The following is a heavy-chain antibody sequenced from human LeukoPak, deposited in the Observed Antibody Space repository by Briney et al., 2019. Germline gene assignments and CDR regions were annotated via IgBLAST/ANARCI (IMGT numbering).Heavy chain of an antibody. D-gene: IGHD3-22*01. CDR2: IKQDGSEK. CDR3: ARDWTYYYNGGGYYCDY. V-gene: IGHV3-7*03. CDR1: GFTFSSYW. Sequence: PGGSLRLSCAASGFTFSSYWMSWVRQAPGKGLEWVANIKQDGSEKYYVDSVKGRFTISRDNAKNSLYLQMNSLRAEDTAIYYCARDWTYYYNGGGYYCDYWGLGTLVTVSS. J-gene: IGHJ4*02.